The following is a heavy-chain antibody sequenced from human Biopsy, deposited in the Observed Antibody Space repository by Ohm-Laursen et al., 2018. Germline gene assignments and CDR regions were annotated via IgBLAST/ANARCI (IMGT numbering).Heavy chain of an antibody. CDR3: ARGPGKLWSGYYT. Sequence: SLRLSCAASGFTVSDNHISGIRQAPGKGLQWVSLIYSDGNTYYADSVKGRFTISRDIPRNTLYLQMNSLRAEDTAVYYCARGPGKLWSGYYTWGQGSLVSVSS. CDR2: IYSDGNT. J-gene: IGHJ5*02. D-gene: IGHD3-3*01. V-gene: IGHV3-53*01. CDR1: GFTVSDNH.